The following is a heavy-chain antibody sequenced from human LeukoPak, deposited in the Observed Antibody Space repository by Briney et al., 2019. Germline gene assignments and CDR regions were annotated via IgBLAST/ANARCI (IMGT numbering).Heavy chain of an antibody. CDR1: GYTLTELS. CDR2: FDPEDGET. Sequence: ASVNVSCKVSGYTLTELSMHWVRQAPGKGLEWMGGFDPEDGETIYAQKFQGRVTMTEDTSTDTAYMALSSLRSDDTAVYYCATGPMPAAYFDYWGQGTLVTVSS. J-gene: IGHJ4*02. V-gene: IGHV1-24*01. CDR3: ATGPMPAAYFDY. D-gene: IGHD2-2*01.